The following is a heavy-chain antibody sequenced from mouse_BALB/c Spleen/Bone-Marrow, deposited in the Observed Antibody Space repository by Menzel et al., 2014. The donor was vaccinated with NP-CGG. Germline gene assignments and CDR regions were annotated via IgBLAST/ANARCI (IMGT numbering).Heavy chain of an antibody. V-gene: IGHV1-84*02. CDR2: IYPGGGNT. D-gene: IGHD1-1*01. J-gene: IGHJ1*01. CDR3: ARPPYYYGSSYYWYFDV. CDR1: GYTFTDYY. Sequence: QVQLQQSGPELVKPGASVKISCKASGYTFTDYYINWVKQKPGQGLEWIGWIYPGGGNTKYNEKFKGKATLTVGTSSSTAYMQLSSLTSEDTAVYFCARPPYYYGSSYYWYFDVWGAGTTVTVSS.